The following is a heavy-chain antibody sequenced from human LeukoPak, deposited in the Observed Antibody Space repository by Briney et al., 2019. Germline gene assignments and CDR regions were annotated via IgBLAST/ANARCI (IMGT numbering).Heavy chain of an antibody. Sequence: GESLQISCKGSGSTFTSYWIGWVRQLPGKGMEWMGIIYPGDSETRYSPSFEGQVTISADKSISTAYLQWRSLKASDTAMYYCARLSDGYMDYWGQGTLVTVSS. CDR1: GSTFTSYW. CDR2: IYPGDSET. D-gene: IGHD3-16*02. J-gene: IGHJ4*02. CDR3: ARLSDGYMDY. V-gene: IGHV5-51*01.